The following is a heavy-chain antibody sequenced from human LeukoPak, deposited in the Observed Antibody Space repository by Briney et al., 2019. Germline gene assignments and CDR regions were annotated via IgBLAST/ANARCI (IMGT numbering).Heavy chain of an antibody. D-gene: IGHD5-18*01. Sequence: SETLSLTCTVSGRSISSYYWSWIRQPAGKGLEWIGRIYTSGSTNYHPSLKSRVTMSVDTSKNQFSLKLSSVTAADTAVYYCAREDTAMDFDYWGQGTLVTVSS. CDR3: AREDTAMDFDY. V-gene: IGHV4-4*07. CDR1: GRSISSYY. CDR2: IYTSGST. J-gene: IGHJ4*02.